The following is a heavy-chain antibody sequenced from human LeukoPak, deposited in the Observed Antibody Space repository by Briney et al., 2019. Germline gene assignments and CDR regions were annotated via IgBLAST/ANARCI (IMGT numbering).Heavy chain of an antibody. J-gene: IGHJ5*02. CDR3: ARAYYANWFDT. CDR1: GFTFSSYA. V-gene: IGHV3-30*04. CDR2: ISYDGSNK. Sequence: GGSLRLSCAASGFTFSSYAMHWVRQAPGKGLEWVTLISYDGSNKYYADSVKGRFTTSRDNSKNTLFLQMNSLRDEDTAVYYCARAYYANWFDTWGQGTLVTVSS. D-gene: IGHD3-22*01.